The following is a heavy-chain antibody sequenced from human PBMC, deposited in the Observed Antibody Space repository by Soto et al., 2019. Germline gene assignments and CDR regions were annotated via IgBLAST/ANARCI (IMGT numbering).Heavy chain of an antibody. CDR3: ARDGGRVYDSSGYYTYYYYYGMDV. Sequence: GASVKVSCKASGYTFTSYYMHWVRQAPGKGLEWVAVISYDGSNKYYADSVKGRFTISRDNSKNTLYLQMNSLRAEDTAVYYCARDGGRVYDSSGYYTYYYYYGMDVWGQGTTVTVSS. CDR1: GYTFTSYY. V-gene: IGHV3-30-3*01. J-gene: IGHJ6*02. D-gene: IGHD3-22*01. CDR2: ISYDGSNK.